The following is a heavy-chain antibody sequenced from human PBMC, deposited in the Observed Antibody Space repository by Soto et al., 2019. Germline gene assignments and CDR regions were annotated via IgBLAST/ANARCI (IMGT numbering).Heavy chain of an antibody. CDR1: GFTFNTYG. CDR2: ISYDDVNK. Sequence: QVQLVESGGGVVQPGRSLGLSCAASGFTFNTYGMHWVRQAPGKGLERVAAISYDDVNKYYADSVKGRFTISRDNSKNTLYVQMNSLKPEDTAVYYCARSPQPTRGVHWYFDFWGRGILVAVSS. V-gene: IGHV3-30*03. J-gene: IGHJ2*01. CDR3: ARSPQPTRGVHWYFDF. D-gene: IGHD2-2*01.